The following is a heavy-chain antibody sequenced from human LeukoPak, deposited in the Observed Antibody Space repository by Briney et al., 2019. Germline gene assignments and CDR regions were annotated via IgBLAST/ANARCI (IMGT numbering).Heavy chain of an antibody. CDR3: ARHVEASFVTGFDY. CDR2: IYYSGNT. J-gene: IGHJ4*02. Sequence: SETLSLTCTVSGGSISGSAYCWGWIRQPPGTGLEWIGSIYYSGNTYYNPSLKSRVTISVDTSKNQFSLKLSSVTAADTAVYFCARHVEASFVTGFDYWGQGTLVTVSS. V-gene: IGHV4-39*01. D-gene: IGHD2-21*01. CDR1: GGSISGSAYC.